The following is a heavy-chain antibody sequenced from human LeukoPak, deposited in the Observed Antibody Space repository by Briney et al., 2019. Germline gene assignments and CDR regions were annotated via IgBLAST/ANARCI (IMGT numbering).Heavy chain of an antibody. CDR1: GFTFSSYS. CDR3: AKDYYDSSGYSTFDY. CDR2: ISSSSSYI. J-gene: IGHJ4*02. V-gene: IGHV3-21*01. D-gene: IGHD3-22*01. Sequence: GSLRLSCAASGFTFSSYSMNWVRQAPGKGLEWVSSISSSSSYIYYAGSVKGRFTISRDNAKNSLYLQMNSLRAEDTAVYYCAKDYYDSSGYSTFDYWGQGTLVTVSS.